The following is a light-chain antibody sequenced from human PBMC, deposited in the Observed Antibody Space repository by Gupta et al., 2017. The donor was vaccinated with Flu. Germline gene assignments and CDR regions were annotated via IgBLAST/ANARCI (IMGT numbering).Light chain of an antibody. V-gene: IGLV2-14*03. CDR3: ISFRRTIAASDV. CDR1: SDIGTYNY. CDR2: DVS. J-gene: IGLJ1*01. Sequence: SDIGTYNYVAWYQQHPGKAPKLMIFDVSVRPSGVSDRFSGSKSGNTASLTISGLQTEDEADYYCISFRRTIAASDVFGSGTKVTVL.